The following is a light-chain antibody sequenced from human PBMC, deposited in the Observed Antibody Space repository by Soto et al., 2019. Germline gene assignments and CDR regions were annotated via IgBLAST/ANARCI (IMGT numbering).Light chain of an antibody. CDR1: QDINNY. J-gene: IGKJ5*01. CDR3: QQLNSFPPT. V-gene: IGKV1-9*01. Sequence: DVQLTQSPSLLSASVGDRVTVTCRASQDINNYLAWYQQKPGKAPKLLIHTASTLQSGVPSRFSGSGSGTKFTLTISSPQPEDFATYYCQQLNSFPPTFGQGTRLEIQ. CDR2: TAS.